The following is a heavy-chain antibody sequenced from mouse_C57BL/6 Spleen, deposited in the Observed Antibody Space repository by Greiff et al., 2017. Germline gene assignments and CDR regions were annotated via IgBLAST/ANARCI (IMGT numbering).Heavy chain of an antibody. J-gene: IGHJ2*01. CDR1: GFTFSSYG. CDR2: ISSGGSYT. D-gene: IGHD1-1*01. Sequence: EVHLVESGGDLVKPGGSLKLSCAASGFTFSSYGMSWVRQTPDKRLEWVATISSGGSYTYYPDSVKGRFTISRDNAKNTLYLQMSSLKSEDTAMYYCARDYYVSSPYYFDYWGQGTTRTVSS. CDR3: ARDYYVSSPYYFDY. V-gene: IGHV5-6*01.